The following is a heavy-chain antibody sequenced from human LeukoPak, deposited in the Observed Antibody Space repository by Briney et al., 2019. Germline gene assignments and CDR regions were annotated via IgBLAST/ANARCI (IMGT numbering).Heavy chain of an antibody. Sequence: ASVKVSCKASGYTFTDYYMHWVRQAPGQGLEWMGWINPKSGGTNYAQQFEGRVTLTRDTSISTSYMEVSGLRYDDTAVYYCARDPCYYDYSHFDYWGQGTLVSVST. D-gene: IGHD3-22*01. CDR3: ARDPCYYDYSHFDY. V-gene: IGHV1-2*02. CDR1: GYTFTDYY. CDR2: INPKSGGT. J-gene: IGHJ4*02.